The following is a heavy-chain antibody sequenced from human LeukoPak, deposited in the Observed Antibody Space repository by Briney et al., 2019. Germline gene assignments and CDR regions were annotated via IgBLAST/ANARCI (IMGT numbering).Heavy chain of an antibody. CDR3: ARDRYCCSRTYNYFDY. CDR1: GYSFTSHT. Sequence: ASVKVSCKASGYSFTSHTIHWVRQAPGQRLEWMGWINAGNGNTESSQKFQGRVTITRDTSASTAYMELSSLRSEDTAVYYCARDRYCCSRTYNYFDYWGQGTLVTVSS. V-gene: IGHV1-3*01. D-gene: IGHD3-10*01. J-gene: IGHJ4*02. CDR2: INAGNGNT.